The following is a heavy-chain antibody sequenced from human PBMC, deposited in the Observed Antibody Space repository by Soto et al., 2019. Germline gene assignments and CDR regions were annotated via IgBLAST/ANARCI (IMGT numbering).Heavy chain of an antibody. Sequence: ASVKVSCNASGYTFTSYGISWVRQAPGQGLEWMGWISAYNGNTNYAQKLQGRVTMTTDTSTSTAYMELRSLRSDDTAVYYCARDLNVLLWFGESNFDYWGQGTLVTVSS. J-gene: IGHJ4*02. CDR1: GYTFTSYG. CDR3: ARDLNVLLWFGESNFDY. CDR2: ISAYNGNT. V-gene: IGHV1-18*01. D-gene: IGHD3-10*01.